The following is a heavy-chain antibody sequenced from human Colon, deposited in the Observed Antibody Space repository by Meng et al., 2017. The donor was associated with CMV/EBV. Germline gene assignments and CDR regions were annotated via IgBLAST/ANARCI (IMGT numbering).Heavy chain of an antibody. CDR2: ICDGDHA. Sequence: GESLKISCVASGFTFNIGHMNWVRQAPGKGLEWVSVICDGDHADYADSVRGRFTMSRDKSKNTVYLQMDSLRVEDTALYYCVVGHVSRKVAYWGQGTLVTVSS. V-gene: IGHV3-53*01. CDR1: GFTFNIGH. J-gene: IGHJ4*02. CDR3: VVGHVSRKVAY. D-gene: IGHD1-26*01.